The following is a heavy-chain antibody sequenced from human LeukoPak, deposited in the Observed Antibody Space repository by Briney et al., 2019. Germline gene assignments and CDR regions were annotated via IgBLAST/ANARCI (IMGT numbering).Heavy chain of an antibody. V-gene: IGHV3-66*01. J-gene: IGHJ6*02. D-gene: IGHD5/OR15-5a*01. CDR3: ARDRVSYYYGMDV. CDR2: IYSGGST. CDR1: GFTFSSYG. Sequence: GGSLRLSCAASGFTFSSYGMSWVRQAPGKGLEWVSVIYSGGSTYYADSVKGRFTISRDNSKNTLYLQMNSLRAEDTAVYYCARDRVSYYYGMDVWGQGTTVTVSS.